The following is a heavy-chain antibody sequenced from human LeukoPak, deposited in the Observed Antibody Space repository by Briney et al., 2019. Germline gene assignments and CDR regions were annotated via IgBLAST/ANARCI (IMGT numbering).Heavy chain of an antibody. V-gene: IGHV3-74*01. CDR1: GFSFSGHW. Sequence: GGSLRLSCTASGFSFSGHWMHWARHLPGKGLVWVSRISPTGSTTSYADSVKGRFTISRDNAKNTLYLQMNSLRAEDTAVYYCARGLVHDTSGYYSDYWGQGTLVTVSS. J-gene: IGHJ4*02. CDR2: ISPTGSTT. CDR3: ARGLVHDTSGYYSDY. D-gene: IGHD3-22*01.